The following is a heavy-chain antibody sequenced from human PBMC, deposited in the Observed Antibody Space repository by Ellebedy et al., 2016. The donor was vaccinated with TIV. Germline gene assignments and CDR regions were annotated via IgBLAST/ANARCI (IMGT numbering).Heavy chain of an antibody. Sequence: GESLKISXAASGFTFSSYAMHWVRQAPGKGLEWVAVISYDGSNKYYADSVKGRFTISRDNSKNTLYLQMNSLRAEDTAVYYCARDPEYSSGWYYDYWGQGTLVTVSS. CDR3: ARDPEYSSGWYYDY. D-gene: IGHD6-19*01. J-gene: IGHJ4*02. CDR1: GFTFSSYA. V-gene: IGHV3-30-3*01. CDR2: ISYDGSNK.